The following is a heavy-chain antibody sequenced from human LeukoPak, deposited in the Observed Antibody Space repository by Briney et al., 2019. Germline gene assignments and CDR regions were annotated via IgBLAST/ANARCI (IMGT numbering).Heavy chain of an antibody. CDR1: GFTFSSYG. V-gene: IGHV3-33*01. Sequence: PGRSLRLSCAASGFTFSSYGMHWVRQAPGKGLEWVAVIWYDGSNKYYADSVKGRFTISRDNSKNTLYLQMNSLRAEDTAVYYCARDTIVVREYYYMDVWGKGTTVTVSS. J-gene: IGHJ6*03. D-gene: IGHD3-10*01. CDR2: IWYDGSNK. CDR3: ARDTIVVREYYYMDV.